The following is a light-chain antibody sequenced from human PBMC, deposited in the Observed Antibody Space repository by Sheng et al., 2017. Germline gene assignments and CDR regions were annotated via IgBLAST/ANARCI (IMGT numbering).Light chain of an antibody. CDR3: QQRSEWPRT. J-gene: IGKJ1*01. CDR2: DTS. Sequence: EIELTQSPATLSLSPGEKVTLSCRASQSVSSYLAWYQQRPGQAPKLLIYDTSNRATGIPDRFSGSGSGTQFTLTIDRLEPEDFGVYYCQQRSEWPRTFGQGTRVEVK. V-gene: IGKV3-11*01. CDR1: QSVSSY.